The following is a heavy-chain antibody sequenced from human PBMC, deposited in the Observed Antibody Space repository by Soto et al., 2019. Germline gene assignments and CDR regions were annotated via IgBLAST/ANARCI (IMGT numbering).Heavy chain of an antibody. CDR3: ATVRFKRSDVPTLGPSYYYFDY. Sequence: GASVKVSCKVSGYTLPELSMHWVRQAPGKGLEWVGGFDPEDGETIYAQKFQGRVTMTEDTSTDTAYMELSSLRSEDTAVYYCATVRFKRSDVPTLGPSYYYFDYWGQGTLVTVSS. CDR2: FDPEDGET. D-gene: IGHD3-10*02. V-gene: IGHV1-24*01. CDR1: GYTLPELS. J-gene: IGHJ4*02.